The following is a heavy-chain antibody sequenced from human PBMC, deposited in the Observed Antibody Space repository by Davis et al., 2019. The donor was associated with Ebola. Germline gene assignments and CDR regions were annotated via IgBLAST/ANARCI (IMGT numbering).Heavy chain of an antibody. Sequence: AASVKVSCKASGGTFSSYAISWVRQAPGQGLEWMGGIIPIFGTANYAQKFQGRVTITADESTSTAYMELSSLRSEDTAVYYCARDALGMLWELPFDYWGQGTLVTVSS. J-gene: IGHJ4*02. V-gene: IGHV1-69*13. CDR3: ARDALGMLWELPFDY. D-gene: IGHD1-26*01. CDR1: GGTFSSYA. CDR2: IIPIFGTA.